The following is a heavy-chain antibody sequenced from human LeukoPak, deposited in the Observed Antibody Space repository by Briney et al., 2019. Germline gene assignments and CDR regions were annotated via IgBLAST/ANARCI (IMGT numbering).Heavy chain of an antibody. CDR3: ARDPNPFDYGGNSD. V-gene: IGHV4-4*02. D-gene: IGHD4-23*01. CDR1: GGSISSSNW. J-gene: IGHJ4*02. CDR2: IYHSGST. Sequence: PSGTLSLTCAVSGGSISSSNWWSWVRQPPGKGLEWIGEIYHSGSTNYNPSLKSRVTISVDKSKNQFSLKLSSVTAADTAVYYCARDPNPFDYGGNSDWGQGTLVTVSS.